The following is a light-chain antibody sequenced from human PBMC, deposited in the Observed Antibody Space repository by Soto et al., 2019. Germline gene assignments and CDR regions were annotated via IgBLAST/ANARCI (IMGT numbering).Light chain of an antibody. CDR2: GSS. Sequence: DIQMTQSTSSLSASVGDEVTITCRASQTIMTYLNWYQQKPGEAPKLLIYGSSSLLSGVPSRFSGTRSGTDFTLTISSLQSEDFAVYFCQQYHIWPSWTFGQGTKV. CDR1: QTIMTY. CDR3: QQYHIWPSWT. J-gene: IGKJ1*01. V-gene: IGKV1-39*01.